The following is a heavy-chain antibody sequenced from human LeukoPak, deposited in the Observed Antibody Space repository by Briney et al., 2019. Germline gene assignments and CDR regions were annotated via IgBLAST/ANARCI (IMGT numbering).Heavy chain of an antibody. CDR3: ATSIAYCGGDCYPTYWYFDL. CDR1: GGSISSYY. V-gene: IGHV4-59*08. Sequence: SETLSLTCTVSGGSISSYYWSWIRQPPGKGLEWIGYIYYSASTNYNPSLKSRVTISVDTSKNQFSQKLSSVTAADTAVYYCATSIAYCGGDCYPTYWYFDLWGRGTLVTVSS. CDR2: IYYSAST. D-gene: IGHD2-21*02. J-gene: IGHJ2*01.